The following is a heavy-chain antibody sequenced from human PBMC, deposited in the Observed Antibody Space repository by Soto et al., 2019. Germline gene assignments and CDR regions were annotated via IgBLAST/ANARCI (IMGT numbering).Heavy chain of an antibody. D-gene: IGHD6-13*01. J-gene: IGHJ4*02. V-gene: IGHV1-69*02. Sequence: QVQLVQSGAEVKKPGSSVKVSCKASGGTFSSYTISWVRQAPGQGLEWMGRIIPILGIANYAQKFQGRVTITEDKSTSTAYRELRSVRSEDTAVYYCAPESIGAAYNYWGQGTLVPVSS. CDR1: GGTFSSYT. CDR2: IIPILGIA. CDR3: APESIGAAYNY.